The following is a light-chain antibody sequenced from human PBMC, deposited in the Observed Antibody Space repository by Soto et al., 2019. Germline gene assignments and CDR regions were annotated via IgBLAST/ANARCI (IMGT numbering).Light chain of an antibody. CDR3: PSYDSSLSASYV. J-gene: IGLJ1*01. V-gene: IGLV1-40*01. CDR2: GNS. CDR1: SSNIGAGYD. Sequence: QSELTQPPSVSGAPGQRVTISCTGSSSNIGAGYDVHWYQQLPGTAPKLLIYGNSNRPSGVPDRFSGSKSGTSASLAITGLQAEDEADYYCPSYDSSLSASYVFRTGTKVTDL.